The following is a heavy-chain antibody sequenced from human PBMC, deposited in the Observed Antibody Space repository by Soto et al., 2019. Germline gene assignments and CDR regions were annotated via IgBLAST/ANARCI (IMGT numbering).Heavy chain of an antibody. J-gene: IGHJ4*02. CDR2: ISRVGDTI. D-gene: IGHD3-10*01. CDR3: ARGPYASGTYAGSDF. V-gene: IGHV3-23*01. Sequence: GGSLRLSCVVSGFTFSTFGMSWVRQAPGKGLEWVSAISRVGDTIYYSDSVKGRFTISRDNSKNTLYLQMNSLRADDTAIYFCARGPYASGTYAGSDFWGPGTLVTVSS. CDR1: GFTFSTFG.